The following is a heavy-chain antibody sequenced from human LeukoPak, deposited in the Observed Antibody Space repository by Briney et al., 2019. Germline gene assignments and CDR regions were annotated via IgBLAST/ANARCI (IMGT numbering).Heavy chain of an antibody. D-gene: IGHD5-18*01. J-gene: IGHJ3*02. CDR3: ARYVDTAMVTGAFDI. CDR1: GFTFSSYW. V-gene: IGHV3-7*01. Sequence: GGSLRLSCAASGFTFSSYWMSWVRQAPGKGLEWVANIKQDGSEKYYVDSVKGRFAISRDNAKNSLYLQMNSLRAEDTAVYYCARYVDTAMVTGAFDIRGQGTMVTVSS. CDR2: IKQDGSEK.